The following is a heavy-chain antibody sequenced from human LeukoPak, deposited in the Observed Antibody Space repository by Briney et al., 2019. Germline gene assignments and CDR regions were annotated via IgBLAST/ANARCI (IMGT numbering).Heavy chain of an antibody. D-gene: IGHD3-22*01. Sequence: GGSLRLSCAASGFPFDDYAMHWVRQAPGKGLEWVSGISWNSVNIGYADSVEGRFTISRDNAKNSLYLQMNSLRAEDTALYYCAKGPLYYYESTGRIDFWGQGTLVTVSS. CDR1: GFPFDDYA. V-gene: IGHV3-9*01. CDR2: ISWNSVNI. CDR3: AKGPLYYYESTGRIDF. J-gene: IGHJ4*02.